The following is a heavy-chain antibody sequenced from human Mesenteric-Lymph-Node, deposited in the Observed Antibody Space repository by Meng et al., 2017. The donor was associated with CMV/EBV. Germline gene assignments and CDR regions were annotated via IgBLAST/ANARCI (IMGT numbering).Heavy chain of an antibody. D-gene: IGHD6-13*01. Sequence: GESLKISCAASGFTFDDYGMSWVRQAPGKGLEWVSGINCNGGSTGYADSVKGRFTISRDNAKNSLYLQMNSLRAEDTALYYCARDTSSSSGGYYYGMDVWGQGTTVTVSS. J-gene: IGHJ6*02. CDR2: INCNGGST. V-gene: IGHV3-20*04. CDR1: GFTFDDYG. CDR3: ARDTSSSSGGYYYGMDV.